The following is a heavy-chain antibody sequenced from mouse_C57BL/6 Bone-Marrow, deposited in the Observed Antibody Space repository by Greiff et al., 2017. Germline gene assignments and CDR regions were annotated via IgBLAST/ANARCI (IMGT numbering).Heavy chain of an antibody. CDR3: VRRYECGSNDGEFDY. V-gene: IGHV1-82*01. Sequence: VQLQQSGPELVKPGASVKISCKASGYAFSSSWMNWVKQRPGQGLEWIGRIYPGDGGTNYNEKFKGKATLTADKSSSTAYMQLSSLTSEDSAVYFGVRRYECGSNDGEFDYWGQGTLVTVSA. CDR2: IYPGDGGT. D-gene: IGHD1-1*01. J-gene: IGHJ3*01. CDR1: GYAFSSSW.